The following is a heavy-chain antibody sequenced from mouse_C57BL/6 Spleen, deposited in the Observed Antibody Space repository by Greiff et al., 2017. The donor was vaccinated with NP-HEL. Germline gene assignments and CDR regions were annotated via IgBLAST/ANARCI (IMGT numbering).Heavy chain of an antibody. CDR2: IYPGSGNT. D-gene: IGHD2-1*01. Sequence: QVQLQQSGAELVRPGASVKLSCKASGYTFTDYYINWVKQRPGQGLEWIARIYPGSGNTYYNEKFKGKATLTAEKSSSTAYMQLSSLTSEDSAVDFCAIYYGNSAWFAYWGQGTLVTVSA. J-gene: IGHJ3*01. CDR3: AIYYGNSAWFAY. CDR1: GYTFTDYY. V-gene: IGHV1-76*01.